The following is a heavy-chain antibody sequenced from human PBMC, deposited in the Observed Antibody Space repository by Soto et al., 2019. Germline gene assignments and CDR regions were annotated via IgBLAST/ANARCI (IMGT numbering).Heavy chain of an antibody. J-gene: IGHJ6*02. D-gene: IGHD6-19*01. V-gene: IGHV4-31*03. Sequence: QVQLQESGPGLVKPSQTLSLTCTVSGGSISSGGYYWSWIRQHPGKGLEWIGYIYYSGSTYYNPSLKSRVTISVDTSKNQFSLKLSSVTAADTAVYYCAREPSSWYCSGWSAYYYYGMDVWGHGTTVTVSS. CDR1: GGSISSGGYY. CDR3: AREPSSWYCSGWSAYYYYGMDV. CDR2: IYYSGST.